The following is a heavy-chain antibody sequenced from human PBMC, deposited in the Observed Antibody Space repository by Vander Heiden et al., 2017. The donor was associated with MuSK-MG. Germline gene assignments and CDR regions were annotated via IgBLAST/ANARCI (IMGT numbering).Heavy chain of an antibody. J-gene: IGHJ6*02. Sequence: QVQLVQSGAEVKKPGSSVKVSCKASGGTFSSYAISWVRQAPGQGLEWMGGIIPIFGTANYAQKFQGRVTITADESTSTAYMELSSLRSEDTAVYYCARRGRSTTGTTSSYYYYGMDVWGQGTTVTVSS. V-gene: IGHV1-69*01. CDR3: ARRGRSTTGTTSSYYYYGMDV. CDR2: IIPIFGTA. CDR1: GGTFSSYA. D-gene: IGHD1-1*01.